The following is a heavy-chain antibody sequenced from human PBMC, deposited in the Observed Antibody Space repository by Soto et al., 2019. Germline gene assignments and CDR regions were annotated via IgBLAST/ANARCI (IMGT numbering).Heavy chain of an antibody. CDR3: AKDQTGTTCCYYYGMDA. V-gene: IGHV3-30*18. CDR2: ISYDGSNK. J-gene: IGHJ6*02. Sequence: GGSLRLSCAASGFTFSSYGMHWVRQAPGKGLEWVAVISYDGSNKYYADSVKGRFTISRDNSKNTLYLQMNSLRAEDTAVYYCAKDQTGTTCCYYYGMDARGQGTTVTVSS. CDR1: GFTFSSYG. D-gene: IGHD1-1*01.